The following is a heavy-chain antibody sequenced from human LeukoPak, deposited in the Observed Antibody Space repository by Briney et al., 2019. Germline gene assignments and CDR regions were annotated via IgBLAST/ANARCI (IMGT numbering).Heavy chain of an antibody. V-gene: IGHV4-38-2*01. CDR3: ARAKGSAAFAG. CDR2: IYHSGNT. D-gene: IGHD2-15*01. J-gene: IGHJ4*02. Sequence: AGGSLRLSCVASGFTFSTYAMSWVRQAPGKGLEWIGNIYHSGNTYYSPSLKSRVTISVDTSKNQFSLKLSSVTAADTAVYYCARAKGSAAFAGWGQGTLVTVSS. CDR1: GFTFSTYA.